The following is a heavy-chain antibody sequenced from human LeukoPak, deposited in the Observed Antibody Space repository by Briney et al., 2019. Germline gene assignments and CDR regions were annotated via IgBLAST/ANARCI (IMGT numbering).Heavy chain of an antibody. CDR1: GFTFSSYA. V-gene: IGHV3-23*01. D-gene: IGHD3-16*02. J-gene: IGHJ4*02. CDR3: AKGGGGLIVCTNDY. CDR2: ISGSGGST. Sequence: GGSLRLSCAASGFTFSSYAMSWVRQAPGKGLEWVSTISGSGGSTYYADSVKGRFTISRDNSKNTLYLQMNSLRAEDTALYYCAKGGGGLIVCTNDYWGQGTLVTVSS.